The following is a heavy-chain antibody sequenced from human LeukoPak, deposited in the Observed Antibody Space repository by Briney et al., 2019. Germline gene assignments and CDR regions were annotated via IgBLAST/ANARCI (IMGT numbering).Heavy chain of an antibody. D-gene: IGHD6-19*01. CDR2: ISSSGSTI. CDR3: ARADSSGWLGPLDY. J-gene: IGHJ4*01. V-gene: IGHV3-48*03. CDR1: GFTFSSYE. Sequence: GGSLRLSCAASGFTFSSYEMNWVRQAPGKGLEWVSYISSSGSTIYYADSVKGRFTISRDNAKNSLYLQMNSLRAEDTAVYYCARADSSGWLGPLDYWGHGTLVTVSS.